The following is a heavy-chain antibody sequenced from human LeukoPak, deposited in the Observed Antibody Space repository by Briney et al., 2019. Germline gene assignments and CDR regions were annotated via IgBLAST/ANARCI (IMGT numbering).Heavy chain of an antibody. Sequence: PSQTLSLTCTVSGGSVSSGGYYWSWIRQPPGKGLEWIGYIFHSGSSYYNPSLKSRVTILVDASKNQFSLQLTSVIAADTAVYYCASPTRYSSSRDAFDIWGQGTMVTVSS. V-gene: IGHV4-30-2*01. J-gene: IGHJ3*02. CDR1: GGSVSSGGYY. CDR2: IFHSGSS. D-gene: IGHD6-13*01. CDR3: ASPTRYSSSRDAFDI.